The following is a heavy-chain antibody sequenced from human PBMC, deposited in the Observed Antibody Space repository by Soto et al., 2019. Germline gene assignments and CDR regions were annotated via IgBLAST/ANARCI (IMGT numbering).Heavy chain of an antibody. CDR2: ITATGGTT. J-gene: IGHJ3*02. Sequence: EVKLLESGGGLVQPGGSLRLSCAASGFTFTTYSMSWVRQAPGKGLEWVAHITATGGTTYYADSVKGRFTISSDTSRNTLYLQMNSLRAEDTALYYCAKCMQAYWNYDAHHIWGQGTMVTVSS. CDR3: AKCMQAYWNYDAHHI. V-gene: IGHV3-23*01. CDR1: GFTFTTYS. D-gene: IGHD1-7*01.